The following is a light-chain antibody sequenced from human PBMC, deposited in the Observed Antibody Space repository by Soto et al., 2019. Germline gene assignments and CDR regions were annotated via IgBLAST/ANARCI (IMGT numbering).Light chain of an antibody. CDR3: LHHNSFHLA. CDR2: AAS. V-gene: IGKV1-17*01. J-gene: IGKJ4*01. CDR1: QDIRND. Sequence: IQMTQSPSSLSASVGDGVTITCRASQDIRNDLGWYQQKPGQAPKRLIYAASNLQSGVSSRFSGSGSGTEFTLPSTSLQPDDFATYYCLHHNSFHLAFGGGTKVEIK.